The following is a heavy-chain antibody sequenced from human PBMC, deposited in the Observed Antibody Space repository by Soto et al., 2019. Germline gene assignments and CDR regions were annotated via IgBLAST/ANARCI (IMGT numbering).Heavy chain of an antibody. CDR3: ARGSAGHYDSGTLLD. CDR2: ISYDGINE. J-gene: IGHJ4*02. Sequence: QVQVVESGGGVVQPGRSLRLSCAASGFTFSSFAMHWVRQAPGKGLEWVAVISYDGINEYYADSVKGRFTISRDNSKNTLDLQINSLRAEDTAVYYCARGSAGHYDSGTLLDWGQGTLVTVSS. D-gene: IGHD3-10*01. CDR1: GFTFSSFA. V-gene: IGHV3-30-3*01.